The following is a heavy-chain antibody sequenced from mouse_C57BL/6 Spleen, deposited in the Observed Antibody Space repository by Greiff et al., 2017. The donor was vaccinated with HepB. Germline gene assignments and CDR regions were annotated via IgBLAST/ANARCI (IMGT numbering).Heavy chain of an antibody. CDR2: INPNNGGT. J-gene: IGHJ1*03. V-gene: IGHV1-22*01. CDR1: GYTFTDYN. CDR3: AKKRHYGSTSYWYFDV. Sequence: EVQLQESGPELVKPGASVKMSCKASGYTFTDYNMHWVKQSHGKSLEWIGYINPNNGGTSYNQKFKGKATLTVNKSSSTAYMELRSLTSEDSAVYYCAKKRHYGSTSYWYFDVWGTGTTVTVSS. D-gene: IGHD1-1*01.